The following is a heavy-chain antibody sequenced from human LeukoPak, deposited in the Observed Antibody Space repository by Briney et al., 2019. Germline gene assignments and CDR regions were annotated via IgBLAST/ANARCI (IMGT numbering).Heavy chain of an antibody. J-gene: IGHJ4*02. V-gene: IGHV4-39*01. D-gene: IGHD3-10*02. Sequence: PSETLSLTCTVSGGSISSSSYYWGWIRQPPGKGLEWIGSIYYSGSTYYNPSLKSRVTISVDTSKNQFSLKLSSVTAADTAVYYCARLRFHAKLLRSHPYFDYWGQGTLVTVSS. CDR2: IYYSGST. CDR3: ARLRFHAKLLRSHPYFDY. CDR1: GGSISSSSYY.